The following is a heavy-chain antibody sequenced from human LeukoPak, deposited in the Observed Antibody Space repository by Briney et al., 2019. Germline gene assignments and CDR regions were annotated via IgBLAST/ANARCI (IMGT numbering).Heavy chain of an antibody. Sequence: WVRQAPGKGLEWIGTIYYSGSTYYNPSLKSRVTISVDTSKNQFSLKLSSVTAADTAVYYCARRRHGSSWRDYWGQGTLVTVSS. CDR2: IYYSGST. J-gene: IGHJ4*02. CDR3: ARRRHGSSWRDY. D-gene: IGHD6-13*01. V-gene: IGHV4-39*01.